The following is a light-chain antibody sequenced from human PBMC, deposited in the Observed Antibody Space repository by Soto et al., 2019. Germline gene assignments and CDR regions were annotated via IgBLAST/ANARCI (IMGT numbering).Light chain of an antibody. V-gene: IGKV1-39*01. Sequence: DIQMTQSPSSLSASVGDRVTITCRASQSISSYLNCYQQKPGKAPKLLIYAASSLQSGVPSRFSGSGSGTDFTLTISSQQPEDVATYYCQQSYSTPFTFGPGTKVDIK. CDR1: QSISSY. CDR2: AAS. CDR3: QQSYSTPFT. J-gene: IGKJ3*01.